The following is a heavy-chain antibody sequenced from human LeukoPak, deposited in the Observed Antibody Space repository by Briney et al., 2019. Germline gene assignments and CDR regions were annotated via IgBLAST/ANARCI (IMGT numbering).Heavy chain of an antibody. Sequence: GGYLRLSCAASGFTFSSHAMSWVRQATGKGLEWVSAITSGSGSKVYYTDSLKGRFTISRYKSKNTLYLHMNSLGAEDTALYYCARHGSWSFDYWGQGTLLTVSA. CDR2: ITSGSGSKV. J-gene: IGHJ4*02. CDR3: ARHGSWSFDY. V-gene: IGHV3-23*01. CDR1: GFTFSSHA. D-gene: IGHD6-13*01.